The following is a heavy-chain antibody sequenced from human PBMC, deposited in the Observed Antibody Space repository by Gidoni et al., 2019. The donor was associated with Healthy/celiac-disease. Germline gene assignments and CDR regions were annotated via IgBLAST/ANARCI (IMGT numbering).Heavy chain of an antibody. V-gene: IGHV3-43*01. D-gene: IGHD6-19*01. CDR1: GLIFDDYT. J-gene: IGHJ4*02. Sequence: EVQLVESGGVVVQPGWSLRLACAASGLIFDDYTMHWVRQAPGKGLEWASLLSWDGGSTYFADSVTGRFTISRDNSKNSLYLQMNSLRTEDTALYYCAKGPSSGWYYFDYWGQGTLVTVSS. CDR3: AKGPSSGWYYFDY. CDR2: LSWDGGST.